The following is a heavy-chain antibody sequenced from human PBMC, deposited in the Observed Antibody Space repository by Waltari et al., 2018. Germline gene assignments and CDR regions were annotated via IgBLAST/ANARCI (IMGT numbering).Heavy chain of an antibody. D-gene: IGHD1-26*01. V-gene: IGHV4-34*01. Sequence: QVQLQQWGAGLLKPSETLSLTCAVDGGSFIGYSWSWIRQPPGKGLEWIGEINQSRITNYTPSPKSRVTISVDTSTNLFALKLRSVTAAYTAVYYGARTRGIAGHLRYFDLWGRRTLVTVSS. J-gene: IGHJ2*01. CDR2: INQSRIT. CDR3: ARTRGIAGHLRYFDL. CDR1: GGSFIGYS.